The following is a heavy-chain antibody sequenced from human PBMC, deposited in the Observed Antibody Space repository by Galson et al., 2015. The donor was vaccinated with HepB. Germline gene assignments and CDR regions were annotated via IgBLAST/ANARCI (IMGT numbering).Heavy chain of an antibody. CDR1: GDSVSSNSAA. V-gene: IGHV6-1*01. J-gene: IGHJ4*01. D-gene: IGHD2-15*01. Sequence: CAISGDSVSSNSAAWNWIRQSPSRGLEWLGRTYYRSKWYNDYAVSVKSRITINPDTSKNQFSLQLNSVTPEDTAVYYCARDGDGYCSGGSCYGGRSLLLFDYWGRGTLVTVSS. CDR2: TYYRSKWYN. CDR3: ARDGDGYCSGGSCYGGRSLLLFDY.